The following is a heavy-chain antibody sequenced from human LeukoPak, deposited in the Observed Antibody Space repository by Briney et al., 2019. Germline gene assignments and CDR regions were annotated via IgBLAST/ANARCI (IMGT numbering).Heavy chain of an antibody. D-gene: IGHD2-21*01. Sequence: GASVKVSCKASGYFFTSYAINWVRQAPGQRLEWMGWINAGNGNTKYSQEFQGRVTITRDTSANTAYMELSSLRSEDMAVYYCARGRWTAHIVGCYFDYWGQGTLVTVSS. J-gene: IGHJ4*02. CDR1: GYFFTSYA. CDR3: ARGRWTAHIVGCYFDY. CDR2: INAGNGNT. V-gene: IGHV1-3*03.